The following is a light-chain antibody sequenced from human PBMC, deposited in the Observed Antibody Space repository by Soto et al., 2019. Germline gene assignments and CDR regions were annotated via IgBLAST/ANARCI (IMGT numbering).Light chain of an antibody. J-gene: IGLJ1*01. V-gene: IGLV2-14*01. CDR1: SSDVGGYNY. CDR3: SSYTSSSSNV. Sequence: QSALTQPASVSGSPGQSITISCTGTSSDVGGYNYVSWYQQYPGEAPKLMIFDVSYRPSGVSNRFSGSKSGNTASLTISGVQAEDEAGYYCSSYTSSSSNVFGSGTKLTVL. CDR2: DVS.